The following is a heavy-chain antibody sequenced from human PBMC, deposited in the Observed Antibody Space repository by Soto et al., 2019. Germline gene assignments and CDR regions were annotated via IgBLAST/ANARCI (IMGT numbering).Heavy chain of an antibody. CDR3: AKEVAAAVDHTSSTGMDA. D-gene: IGHD6-13*01. CDR2: ISYEGISH. Sequence: GMSLRLACSTCKFNSMLYSRHSVRESPSKVLEWVAFISYEGISHFYADSVNGRFTISTDNSKNTLYLQMNSLRADDTAVYFCAKEVAAAVDHTSSTGMDARCQGNTVKVSS. CDR1: KFNSMLYS. J-gene: IGHJ6*02. V-gene: IGHV3-30*18.